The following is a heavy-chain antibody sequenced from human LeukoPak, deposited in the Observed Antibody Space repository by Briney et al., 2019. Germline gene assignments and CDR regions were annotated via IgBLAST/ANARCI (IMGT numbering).Heavy chain of an antibody. J-gene: IGHJ6*03. D-gene: IGHD7-27*01. CDR3: ARGEGWGDYYYYYYMDV. Sequence: GASVKVSCKASGYTFTSYDINWVRQATGQGLEWMGWMNPNSGNTGYAQKFQGRVTMTRNTSISTAYMELSSLRSEDTAVYYCARGEGWGDYYYYYYMDVWGKGTTVTVSS. V-gene: IGHV1-8*01. CDR1: GYTFTSYD. CDR2: MNPNSGNT.